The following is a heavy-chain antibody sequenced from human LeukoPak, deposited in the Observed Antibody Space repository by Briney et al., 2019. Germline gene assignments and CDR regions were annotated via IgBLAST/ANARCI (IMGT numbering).Heavy chain of an antibody. CDR2: ISGSGGST. J-gene: IGHJ4*02. Sequence: GGSLILSCAASGFTFSTYAMNWVRQAPGKGLDWVSGISGSGGSTYYADSVKGRFTISRDNSKNTLYLQMNSLRAEDTAVYYCANVRYFDWYYFDYWGQGALVTVSS. CDR3: ANVRYFDWYYFDY. D-gene: IGHD3-9*01. V-gene: IGHV3-23*01. CDR1: GFTFSTYA.